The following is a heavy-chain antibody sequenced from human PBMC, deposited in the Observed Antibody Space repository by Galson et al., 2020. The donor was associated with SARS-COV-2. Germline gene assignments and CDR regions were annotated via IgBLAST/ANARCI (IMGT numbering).Heavy chain of an antibody. J-gene: IGHJ4*02. CDR1: GDSITSSRHY. Sequence: SETLSLTCTVSGDSITSSRHYWGWIRQPPGKGLEWIGSTHFSGSGYYNASLKSRVTISVDTSKDQLSLKLRSVTAADTAVYYCARHPYYDVLTGYYLLHFFDYWGQGTLVTVSS. CDR3: ARHPYYDVLTGYYLLHFFDY. V-gene: IGHV4-39*01. D-gene: IGHD3-9*01. CDR2: THFSGSG.